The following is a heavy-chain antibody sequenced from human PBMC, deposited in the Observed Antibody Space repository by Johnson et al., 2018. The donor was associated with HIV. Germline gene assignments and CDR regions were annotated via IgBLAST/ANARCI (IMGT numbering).Heavy chain of an antibody. CDR3: AGGGSDVFDI. J-gene: IGHJ3*02. V-gene: IGHV3-66*01. Sequence: EVQLVESGGGLVQPGRSLRLSCAASGFTVSSNYMSWVRQAPGKGLEWVSVIYSGGRPYHADSVKGRFTIYRYNAKNSLYLQMNSLRADDTSVYYCAGGGSDVFDIWGRGTMVTFS. CDR2: IYSGGRP. CDR1: GFTVSSNY. D-gene: IGHD3-16*01.